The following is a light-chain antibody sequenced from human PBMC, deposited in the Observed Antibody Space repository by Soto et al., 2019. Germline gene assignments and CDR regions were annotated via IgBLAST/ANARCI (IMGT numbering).Light chain of an antibody. CDR2: LGS. J-gene: IGKJ4*01. CDR3: MQALETPLT. CDR1: QSLLHDNGFNF. Sequence: EIVMTQSPLFLSVTPGDPASISCRSSQSLLHDNGFNFLNWYLQKPGQSPQLLISLGSSRASGVPDRFSGSASGRDFTLLISRVEAEDVGVFYCMQALETPLTFGGGTKVESK. V-gene: IGKV2-28*01.